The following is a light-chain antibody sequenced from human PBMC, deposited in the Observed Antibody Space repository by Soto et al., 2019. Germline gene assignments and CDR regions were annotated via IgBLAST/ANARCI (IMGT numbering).Light chain of an antibody. CDR1: QSVSSN. J-gene: IGKJ1*01. V-gene: IGKV3-15*01. CDR3: HQYNFWPT. CDR2: GTS. Sequence: EIVLTQSAATLSVSPGERATLSCRASQSVSSNLAWYQQKPGQSPRLLIYGTSTRATGIPARFSGSGSGTEFTLTISSLQSEDFAVYYCHQYNFWPTFGQGTKVDI.